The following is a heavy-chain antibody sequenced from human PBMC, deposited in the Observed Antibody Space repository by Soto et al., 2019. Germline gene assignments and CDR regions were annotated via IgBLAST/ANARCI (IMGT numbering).Heavy chain of an antibody. CDR1: GFTFSDYY. CDR3: ARATEYYYGSGSYHLDY. V-gene: IGHV3-11*05. Sequence: GGSLRLSCAASGFTFSDYYMSWIRQAPGKGLEWVSYISSSSSYTNYADSVKGRFTISRDNAKNSLYLQMNSLRAEDTAVYYCARATEYYYGSGSYHLDYWGQGTLVTVSS. CDR2: ISSSSSYT. D-gene: IGHD3-10*01. J-gene: IGHJ4*02.